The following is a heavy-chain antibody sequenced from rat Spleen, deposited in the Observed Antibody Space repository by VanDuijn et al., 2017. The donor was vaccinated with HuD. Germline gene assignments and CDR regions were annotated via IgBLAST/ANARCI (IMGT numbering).Heavy chain of an antibody. V-gene: IGHV5-7*01. CDR2: ISYDDSST. J-gene: IGHJ2*01. Sequence: EVRLVESGGGLVRPGRSLKLSCAASGFTFSDYNMAWVRQAPKKGLEWVATISYDDSSTYYRDSVEGRLTISRDNAKSTLYLQMDSLRSEDTATYYCARHSLWYCDYWGKGVMVTVSS. CDR1: GFTFSDYN. D-gene: IGHD3-2*01. CDR3: ARHSLWYCDY.